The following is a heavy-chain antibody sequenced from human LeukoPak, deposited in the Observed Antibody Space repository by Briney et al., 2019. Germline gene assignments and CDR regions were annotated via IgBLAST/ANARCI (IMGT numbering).Heavy chain of an antibody. V-gene: IGHV3-30-3*01. J-gene: IGHJ4*02. CDR3: ARDIRAGYYFDY. CDR1: GFTFSSYA. Sequence: GGSLRLSCAASGFTFSSYAMHWVRQAPGKGLEWVAVISYDGSNKHYADSVKGRFTISRDNSKNTLYLQMNSLRAEDTAVYYCARDIRAGYYFDYWGQGTLVTVSS. D-gene: IGHD3-10*01. CDR2: ISYDGSNK.